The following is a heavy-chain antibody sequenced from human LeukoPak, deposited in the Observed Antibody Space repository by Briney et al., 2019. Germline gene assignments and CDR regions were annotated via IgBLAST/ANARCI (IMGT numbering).Heavy chain of an antibody. V-gene: IGHV3-23*01. J-gene: IGHJ4*02. CDR1: GFTFSSYA. Sequence: PGGSLRLSCAASGFTFSSYAMSWVRQAPGRGLEWVSAISGSGGSTYYADSVKGRFTISRDNSKNTLYLQMNSLRAEDTAVYYCAKDRYWYGGSFDYWGQGTLVTVSS. CDR2: ISGSGGST. CDR3: AKDRYWYGGSFDY. D-gene: IGHD2-8*02.